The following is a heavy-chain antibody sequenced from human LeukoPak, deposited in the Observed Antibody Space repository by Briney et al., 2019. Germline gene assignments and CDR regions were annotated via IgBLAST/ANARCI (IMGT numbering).Heavy chain of an antibody. Sequence: SETLSLTCTVSGGSISSSSYYWGWVRQPPGRGLEWVGSIYYSGSTYYNPSLKSRVTISVDTSKNQFSLKLSSVTAADTAVYYCARGITGTTYYFDYWGQGTLVTVSS. D-gene: IGHD1-7*01. CDR1: GGSISSSSYY. CDR3: ARGITGTTYYFDY. CDR2: IYYSGST. J-gene: IGHJ4*02. V-gene: IGHV4-39*07.